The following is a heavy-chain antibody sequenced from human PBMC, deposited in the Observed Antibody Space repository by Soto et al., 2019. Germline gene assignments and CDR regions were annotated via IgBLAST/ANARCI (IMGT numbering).Heavy chain of an antibody. V-gene: IGHV4-4*02. D-gene: IGHD3-3*01. CDR1: GGSISSSNW. Sequence: SETLSLTCAVSGGSISSSNWWSWVRQPPGKGLEWIGEIYHSGSTNYNPSLKSRVTISVDKSKNQFSLKLSSVIAADKAVYYCARGTIFGVVRNGMDVWGQGTTVTVSS. J-gene: IGHJ6*02. CDR2: IYHSGST. CDR3: ARGTIFGVVRNGMDV.